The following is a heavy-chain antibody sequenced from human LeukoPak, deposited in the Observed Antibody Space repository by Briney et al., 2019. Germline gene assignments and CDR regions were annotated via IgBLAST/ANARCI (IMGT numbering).Heavy chain of an antibody. CDR1: GDSITSGGFY. CDR3: ARDSSGRYYFDH. J-gene: IGHJ4*02. Sequence: PSETLSLTCTVSGDSITSGGFYWSWIRQHPRRGLEWIGYIYYRARTYYNPSLKSRVIVSLDTSKNQFSLNLRSVTAADTAVYYCARDSSGRYYFDHWGRGILVTVSS. V-gene: IGHV4-31*03. D-gene: IGHD3-22*01. CDR2: IYYRART.